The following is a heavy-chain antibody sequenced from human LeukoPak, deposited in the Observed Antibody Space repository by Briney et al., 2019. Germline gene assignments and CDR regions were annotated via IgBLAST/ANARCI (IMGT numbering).Heavy chain of an antibody. CDR3: ARFVTGEGDAFDI. J-gene: IGHJ3*02. V-gene: IGHV4-59*07. Sequence: SDTLSLTCTVAGGSISSYYWSWIRQPPGKGLEWIGYIYYSGSTNYNPSLKSRVTISVDTSKNQFSLKLSSVTAADTAVYYCARFVTGEGDAFDIWGQGTMVTVSS. CDR1: GGSISSYY. D-gene: IGHD1-20*01. CDR2: IYYSGST.